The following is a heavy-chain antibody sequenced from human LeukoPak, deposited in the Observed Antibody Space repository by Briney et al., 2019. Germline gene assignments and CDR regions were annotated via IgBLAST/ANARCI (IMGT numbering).Heavy chain of an antibody. CDR1: GFTFSSYA. V-gene: IGHV3-33*08. Sequence: RGSLRLSCAASGFTFSSYAMSWVRQAPGKGLEWVSLIWYDGSKTYHADSVKGRFTISRDNSKNTLYLQMNSLRAEDTAVYYCARDWGKGDYWGQGTLVTV. D-gene: IGHD3-16*01. CDR2: IWYDGSKT. J-gene: IGHJ4*02. CDR3: ARDWGKGDY.